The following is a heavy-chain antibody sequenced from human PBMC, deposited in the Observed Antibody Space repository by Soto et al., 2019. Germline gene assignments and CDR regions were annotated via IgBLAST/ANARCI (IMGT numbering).Heavy chain of an antibody. CDR2: IYYSGST. CDR1: GGSISSYY. Sequence: PSETLSLTCTVSGGSISSYYWSWIRQPPGKGLEWIGYIYYSGSTNYNPSLKSRVTISVDTSKNQFSLKLSSVTAADTAVYYCAKAPSGSHAFDIWGQGKMVTVSS. D-gene: IGHD3-10*01. CDR3: AKAPSGSHAFDI. V-gene: IGHV4-59*01. J-gene: IGHJ3*02.